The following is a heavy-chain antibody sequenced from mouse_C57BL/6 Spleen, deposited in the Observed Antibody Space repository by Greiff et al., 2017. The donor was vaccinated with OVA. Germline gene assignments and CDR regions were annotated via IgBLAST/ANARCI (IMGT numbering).Heavy chain of an antibody. Sequence: VKLLESGAELVRPGSSVKLSCKASGYTFTGYWMDWVKQRPGQGLEWIGNLYPSASETPYNQKFKDKATLTVDKSSSTAYMQLGSLTSEDSAVYYCARITTVVARYYFDYWGQGTTLTVSS. CDR3: ARITTVVARYYFDY. D-gene: IGHD1-1*01. V-gene: IGHV1-61*01. CDR2: LYPSASET. CDR1: GYTFTGYW. J-gene: IGHJ2*01.